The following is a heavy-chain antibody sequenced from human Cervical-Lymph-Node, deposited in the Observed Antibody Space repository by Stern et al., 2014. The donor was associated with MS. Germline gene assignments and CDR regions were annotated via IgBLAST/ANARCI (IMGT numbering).Heavy chain of an antibody. CDR2: ISASSSTI. CDR3: ARDDFGDYAGAFDI. CDR1: GFTFSRSS. V-gene: IGHV3-48*02. D-gene: IGHD4-17*01. J-gene: IGHJ3*02. Sequence: EVQLVESGGGLVQPGGSLRLSCTVSGFTFSRSSMNWVRQAPGKGLEWVSYISASSSTIYYADSVKGRFTISRDNAKNSLFLQMNSLRDEDTAMYFCARDDFGDYAGAFDIWGQGTMVTVSS.